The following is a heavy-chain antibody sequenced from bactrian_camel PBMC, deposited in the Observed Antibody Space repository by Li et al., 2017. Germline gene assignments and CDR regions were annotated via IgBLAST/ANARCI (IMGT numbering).Heavy chain of an antibody. V-gene: IGHV3S1*01. CDR2: IYDRDGTT. D-gene: IGHD6*01. CDR1: GYSYSSAC. CDR3: AAVPAYGTWFGPEHYAS. Sequence: HVQLVESGGDSVQAGGSLRLSCVVSGYSYSSACMGWFRQAPGKEREGIASIYDRDGTTHYADSVKGRFTISLDNDKRTFYLQMNSLNPEDTAMYYCAAVPAYGTWFGPEHYASWGQGTQVTVS. J-gene: IGHJ6*01.